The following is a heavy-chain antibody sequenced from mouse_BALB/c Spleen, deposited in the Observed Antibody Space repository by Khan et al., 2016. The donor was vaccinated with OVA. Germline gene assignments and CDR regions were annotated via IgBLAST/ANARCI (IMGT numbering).Heavy chain of an antibody. J-gene: IGHJ3*01. CDR3: ARLAYYYNSEGFAY. Sequence: EVQLQESGEDLVKPGGSLKLSCAASGFTFSTYGMSWVRQTPDRRLEWVATISSGGSYTYSPDNVKGRFTISRDNANNTLYLQMRSLKSADTAMDYCARLAYYYNSEGFAYWGQGTLVTVSA. D-gene: IGHD1-1*01. CDR1: GFTFSTYG. V-gene: IGHV5-6*01. CDR2: ISSGGSYT.